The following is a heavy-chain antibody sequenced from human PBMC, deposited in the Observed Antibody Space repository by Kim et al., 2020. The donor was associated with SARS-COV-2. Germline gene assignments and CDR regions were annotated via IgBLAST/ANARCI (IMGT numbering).Heavy chain of an antibody. Sequence: ASVKVSCKASGYTFTTYVMHWVRQAPGQSLEWMGWINPGNSNTKCSQKFCDRVTFTTDTSANTAYMELSSLRSEDTAVFYCAVSFGDQRNHWFYYLDYWGQGTLVTVSS. D-gene: IGHD3-10*01. J-gene: IGHJ4*02. CDR1: GYTFTTYV. V-gene: IGHV1-3*01. CDR3: AVSFGDQRNHWFYYLDY. CDR2: INPGNSNT.